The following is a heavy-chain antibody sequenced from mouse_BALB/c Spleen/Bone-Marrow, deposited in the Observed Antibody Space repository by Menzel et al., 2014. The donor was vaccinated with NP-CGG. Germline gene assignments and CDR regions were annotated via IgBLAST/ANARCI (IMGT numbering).Heavy chain of an antibody. V-gene: IGHV1-14*01. J-gene: IGHJ4*01. CDR2: INPYNDGT. CDR1: GYTLTSYV. CDR3: ARGGYGNVYYAMDY. Sequence: EVKLVESGPELVKPGASVKMSCKASGYTLTSYVMHWVKRKPGQGLEWIGYINPYNDGTKYNEKFKGKATLTSDKSSSTAYMELSSLTSEDSAVYYCARGGYGNVYYAMDYWGQGTSVTVSS. D-gene: IGHD2-10*02.